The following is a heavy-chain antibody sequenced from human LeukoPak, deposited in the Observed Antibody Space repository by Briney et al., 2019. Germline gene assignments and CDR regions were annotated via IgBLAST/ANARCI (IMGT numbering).Heavy chain of an antibody. CDR2: ISSSSSYI. V-gene: IGHV3-21*01. Sequence: GGSLRLSCAASGFTFSSYEMNWVRQAPGKGLEWVSSISSSSSYIYYADSVKGRFTISRDNAKNSLYLQMNSLRAEDTAVYYCARVYSSSSGDYFDYWGQGTLVTVSS. CDR3: ARVYSSSSGDYFDY. CDR1: GFTFSSYE. D-gene: IGHD6-6*01. J-gene: IGHJ4*02.